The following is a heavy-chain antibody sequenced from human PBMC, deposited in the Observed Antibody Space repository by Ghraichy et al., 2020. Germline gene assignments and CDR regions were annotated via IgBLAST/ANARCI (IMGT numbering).Heavy chain of an antibody. J-gene: IGHJ3*01. CDR3: ARVLPGYLGAFDV. CDR2: ISSRVGTI. Sequence: GGSLRLSCAASGFTFSTYSMNWVRQAPGKGLEWVAHISSRVGTIYYADSLKGRFTISIDTAKNSLHLQMNSLRGDDTAVYYCARVLPGYLGAFDVWGPGTMVTVSS. D-gene: IGHD1-1*01. V-gene: IGHV3-48*01. CDR1: GFTFSTYS.